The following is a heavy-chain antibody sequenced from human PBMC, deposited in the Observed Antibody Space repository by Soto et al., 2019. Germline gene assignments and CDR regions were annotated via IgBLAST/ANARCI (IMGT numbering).Heavy chain of an antibody. V-gene: IGHV3-30-3*01. CDR1: GFTFSSYA. D-gene: IGHD3-16*01. J-gene: IGHJ4*02. Sequence: PGGSLRLSCAASGFTFSSYAMHWVRQAPGKGLEWVAVISYDGSNKYYADSVKGRFTISRDNSKNTLYLQMNSLRAEDTAVYYCARDGGMMVIPFGVPHVYWGQGTLVTVSS. CDR2: ISYDGSNK. CDR3: ARDGGMMVIPFGVPHVY.